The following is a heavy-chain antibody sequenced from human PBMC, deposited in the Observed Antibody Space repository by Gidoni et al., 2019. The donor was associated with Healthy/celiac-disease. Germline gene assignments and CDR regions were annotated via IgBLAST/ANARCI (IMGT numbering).Heavy chain of an antibody. CDR2: IWYDGSNK. D-gene: IGHD2-2*01. Sequence: QVQLVESGGGVVQPGRSLRLSCAASGFTFSSYGMRWVRQAPGKGLEWVAVIWYDGSNKYYADSVKGRFTISRDNSKNTLYLQMNSLRAEDTAVYYCARDLSPRHCSSTSCSYYYGMDVWGQGTTVTVSS. CDR3: ARDLSPRHCSSTSCSYYYGMDV. CDR1: GFTFSSYG. V-gene: IGHV3-33*01. J-gene: IGHJ6*02.